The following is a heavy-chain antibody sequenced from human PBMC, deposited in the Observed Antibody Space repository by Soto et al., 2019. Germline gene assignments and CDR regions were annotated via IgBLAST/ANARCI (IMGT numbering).Heavy chain of an antibody. CDR1: GFTFSSFV. CDR3: SRDRDVYNRASLES. V-gene: IGHV3-30-3*01. Sequence: QVQLVESGGGVVQPGRSLRLSCAASGFTFSSFVLHWVRQAPGKGLEWVSLISSDGNKIYYADSVKGRFSISRDNPQNTLYLQLNSLTGEDTAMYYCSRDRDVYNRASLESWGQGTLVTVSS. J-gene: IGHJ4*02. CDR2: ISSDGNKI. D-gene: IGHD1-1*01.